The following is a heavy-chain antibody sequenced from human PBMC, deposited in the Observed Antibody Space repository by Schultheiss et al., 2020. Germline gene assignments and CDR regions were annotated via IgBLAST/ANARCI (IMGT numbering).Heavy chain of an antibody. CDR2: IIPIFGTA. Sequence: SVKVSCKASGYTFTSYGISWVRQAPGQGLEWMGGIIPIFGTANYAQKFQGRVTITADESTSTAYMELSSLRSEDTAVYYCARVSSSPFEDYFDYWGQGTLVTVSS. CDR1: GYTFTSYG. CDR3: ARVSSSPFEDYFDY. D-gene: IGHD6-6*01. V-gene: IGHV1-69*13. J-gene: IGHJ4*02.